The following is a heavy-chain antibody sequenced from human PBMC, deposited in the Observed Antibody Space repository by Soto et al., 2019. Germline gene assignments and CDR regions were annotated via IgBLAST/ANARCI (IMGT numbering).Heavy chain of an antibody. CDR1: GGSISSYY. V-gene: IGHV4-59*01. CDR3: ARVVVAAAGDNWFEP. J-gene: IGHJ5*02. Sequence: QVQLQESGPGLVKPSETLSLTCTVSGGSISSYYWSWIRQPPGKGLEWIGYIYYSGSTNYNPSLKSRVTISVDTSKNQFSLKLSSVTAADTAVYYCARVVVAAAGDNWFEPWGQGTLVTVSS. CDR2: IYYSGST. D-gene: IGHD6-13*01.